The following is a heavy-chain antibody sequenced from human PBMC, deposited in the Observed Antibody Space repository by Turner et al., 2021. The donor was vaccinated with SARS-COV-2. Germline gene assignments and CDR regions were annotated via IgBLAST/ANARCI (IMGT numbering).Heavy chain of an antibody. CDR3: ARRLLSPLGGMDV. V-gene: IGHV4-39*01. CDR2: VYYSGTT. Sequence: QLQLQESGPGLVKPSETLSLTFTVSGGSISSVSYYWGWIRQPPGKGLEWSGKVYYSGTTYYNPSLKSRVTISVDTSKNQFSLKLTSVTAADTAVYYCARRLLSPLGGMDVWGQGTTVTVSS. CDR1: GGSISSVSYY. J-gene: IGHJ6*02. D-gene: IGHD3-10*01.